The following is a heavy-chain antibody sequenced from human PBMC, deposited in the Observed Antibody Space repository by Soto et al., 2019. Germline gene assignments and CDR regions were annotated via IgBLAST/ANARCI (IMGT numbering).Heavy chain of an antibody. D-gene: IGHD2-15*01. CDR2: SNDSGST. CDR3: ARGGGSRGV. V-gene: IGHV4-59*01. Sequence: PSETLYLTCTVSGGSISSYYWSCIRQSPGKGLEGIGNSNDSGSTNYNPSLQSRVTISVDTSTNQLSLRLSSVTAADTAVYYCARGGGSRGVWGQGTRVTVSS. CDR1: GGSISSYY. J-gene: IGHJ4*02.